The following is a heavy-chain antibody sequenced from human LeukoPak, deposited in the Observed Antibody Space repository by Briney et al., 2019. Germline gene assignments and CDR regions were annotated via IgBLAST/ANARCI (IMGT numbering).Heavy chain of an antibody. J-gene: IGHJ4*02. CDR2: IRSKANSYAT. V-gene: IGHV3-73*01. D-gene: IGHD6-13*01. Sequence: GGSLRLSCAASGFTFSGSAMHWVRQASGKGLEWVGRIRSKANSYATAYAASVKGRFTISRDDSKNTAYLQMNSLKTEDTAVYYCTRLGIAAAGTVDYWGQGTLVTVSS. CDR3: TRLGIAAAGTVDY. CDR1: GFTFSGSA.